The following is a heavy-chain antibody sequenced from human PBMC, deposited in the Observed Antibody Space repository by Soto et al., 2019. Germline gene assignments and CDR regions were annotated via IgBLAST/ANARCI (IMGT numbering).Heavy chain of an antibody. Sequence: TLCPTGIVSGVSINSVVYHGTWSRQHPEKGLEWMGYIYYRGTTYYNSSLRSRLTISVDTSKNQFSLNLTSVSAADTAVDFYERTSELGFRHWFDPWGQGTLVTVSS. V-gene: IGHV4-31*03. J-gene: IGHJ5*02. CDR2: IYYRGTT. CDR3: ERTSELGFRHWFDP. D-gene: IGHD1-7*01. CDR1: GVSINSVVYH.